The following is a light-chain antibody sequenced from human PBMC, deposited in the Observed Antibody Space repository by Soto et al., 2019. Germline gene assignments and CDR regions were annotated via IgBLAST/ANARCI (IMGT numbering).Light chain of an antibody. CDR1: SSDVGGYNY. V-gene: IGLV2-14*01. J-gene: IGLJ2*01. CDR3: SSYTSSSTRV. Sequence: QSVLTQPASVSGSPGQSIAISCTGTSSDVGGYNYVSWFQQHPGKAPKLIIYDVSNRPSGVSSRFSGSKSGNTASLTISGLQAEDEADYYCSSYTSSSTRVFGGGTKLTVL. CDR2: DVS.